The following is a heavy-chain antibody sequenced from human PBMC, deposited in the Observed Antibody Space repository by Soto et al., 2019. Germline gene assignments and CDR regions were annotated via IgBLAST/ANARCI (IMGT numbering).Heavy chain of an antibody. CDR2: INAYNGNT. CDR3: ARGPMREIQLCPHDGWFDP. CDR1: GYTFTSSG. Sequence: ASVKVSCKASGYTFTSSGISWVRQAPGQGLEWMGWINAYNGNTNYAQKLQGRVTMTTDTSTSTAYMELRSLRSDDTAVYYCARGPMREIQLCPHDGWFDPWGQGTLVTVSS. J-gene: IGHJ5*02. D-gene: IGHD5-18*01. V-gene: IGHV1-18*04.